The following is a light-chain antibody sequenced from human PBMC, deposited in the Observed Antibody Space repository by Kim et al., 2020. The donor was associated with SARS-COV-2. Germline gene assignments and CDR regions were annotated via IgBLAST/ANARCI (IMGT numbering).Light chain of an antibody. CDR3: QQYDRSPRT. V-gene: IGKV3-20*01. CDR2: GAS. J-gene: IGKJ1*01. CDR1: QSVRNSY. Sequence: EIVLMQSPGTLSLSPGERATLSCRASQSVRNSYLAWYQQKPGQAPRLLIYGASARATGIPDRFSGSGSGTEFTLSISRLEPEDFAVYYCQQYDRSPRTFGQGTKVDIK.